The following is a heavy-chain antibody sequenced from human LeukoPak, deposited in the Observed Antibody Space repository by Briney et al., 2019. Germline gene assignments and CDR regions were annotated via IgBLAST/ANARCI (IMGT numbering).Heavy chain of an antibody. J-gene: IGHJ4*02. V-gene: IGHV4-34*01. CDR2: INHSGST. CDR3: ASGLSGWSHNDY. CDR1: GGSFSGYY. Sequence: SETLSLTCAVYGGSFSGYYWNLIRQPPGKGLEWIGEINHSGSTNYNPSLKSRVTISVDTSKNQFSLKLSSVTAADTAVYYCASGLSGWSHNDYWGQGTLVTVSS. D-gene: IGHD6-19*01.